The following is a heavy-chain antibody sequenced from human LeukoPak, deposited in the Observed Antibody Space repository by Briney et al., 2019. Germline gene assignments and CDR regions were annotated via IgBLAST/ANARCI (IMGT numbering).Heavy chain of an antibody. Sequence: GGSLRLSCAASGFTFSSYWMRWVRQPPGKGLEWVANIKQDGSEKYYVDSVKGRFTISRDNAKNSLYLQMNSLRAKDTAVYYCARVLRIAAFDYWGQGTLVTVSS. CDR3: ARVLRIAAFDY. CDR1: GFTFSSYW. J-gene: IGHJ4*02. V-gene: IGHV3-7*01. CDR2: IKQDGSEK. D-gene: IGHD6-13*01.